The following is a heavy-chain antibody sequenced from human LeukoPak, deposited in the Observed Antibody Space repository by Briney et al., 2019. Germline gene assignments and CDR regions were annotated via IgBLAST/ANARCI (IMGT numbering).Heavy chain of an antibody. CDR3: ARGMTVAANWFDS. Sequence: GGSLRLSCAASGFTFSSYSMNWVRQAPGKGLEWVSSISSSSSYIYYADSVKGRFTISRDNAKNSLYLQMNSLRAEDTAVYYCARGMTVAANWFDSWGRGTLVTVSS. V-gene: IGHV3-21*01. CDR2: ISSSSSYI. CDR1: GFTFSSYS. J-gene: IGHJ5*01. D-gene: IGHD6-19*01.